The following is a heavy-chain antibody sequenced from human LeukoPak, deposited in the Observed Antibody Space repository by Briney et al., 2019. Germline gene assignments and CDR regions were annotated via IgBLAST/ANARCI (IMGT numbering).Heavy chain of an antibody. V-gene: IGHV3-74*01. J-gene: IGHJ4*02. CDR2: INNDGSST. Sequence: PGGSLRLSCAASGFTFSSYWMHWVRQAPGKGLVWVSRINNDGSSTSYADSVKGRFTISRDNAKNTLYVQMNSPRVEDTAVYYCGRDWYYYGSGKGPFDYWGQGTPVTVSS. CDR3: GRDWYYYGSGKGPFDY. CDR1: GFTFSSYW. D-gene: IGHD3-10*01.